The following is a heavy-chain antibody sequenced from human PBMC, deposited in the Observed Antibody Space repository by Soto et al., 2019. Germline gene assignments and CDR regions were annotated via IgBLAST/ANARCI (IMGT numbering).Heavy chain of an antibody. D-gene: IGHD3-16*01. V-gene: IGHV1-46*02. Sequence: QVQLVQSGAEVKEPGASVKVSCKASGFTFQNYHMHWVRQAPGQGLEWMGIIHPSGDTTAYAQTLQGTLAMTRDTSTSTAYMELSSLTSEDTDVYYCAKDLWGSWTVDYWGQGTLINVSS. CDR2: IHPSGDTT. J-gene: IGHJ4*02. CDR3: AKDLWGSWTVDY. CDR1: GFTFQNYH.